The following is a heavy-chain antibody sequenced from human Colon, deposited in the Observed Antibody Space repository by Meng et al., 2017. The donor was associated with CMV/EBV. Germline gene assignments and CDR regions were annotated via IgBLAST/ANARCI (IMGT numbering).Heavy chain of an antibody. CDR1: GGTFSSYA. D-gene: IGHD3-22*01. V-gene: IGHV1-69*05. CDR2: IIPIFGTA. CDR3: ARDSGYYDSSPNWFDP. J-gene: IGHJ5*02. Sequence: GGTFSSYAISWGRQAPGQGLEWMGGIIPIFGTANYAQKFQGRVTITTDESTSTAYMELSSLRSEDTAVYYCARDSGYYDSSPNWFDPWGQGTLVTVSS.